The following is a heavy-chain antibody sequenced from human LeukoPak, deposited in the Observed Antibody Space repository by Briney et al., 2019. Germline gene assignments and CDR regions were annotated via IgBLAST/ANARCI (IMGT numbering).Heavy chain of an antibody. CDR2: IKKDGSVK. V-gene: IGHV3-7*01. Sequence: GGSLRLSCVASGFSLSDSWMSWARQAPGKGLEWVADIKKDGSVKEYVDSVKGRFTISRDNAKNTLYLQMDSLRAEDTAVYYCATYTHWVAGDVWGQGTTVSVSS. J-gene: IGHJ6*02. CDR3: ATYTHWVAGDV. D-gene: IGHD2-2*02. CDR1: GFSLSDSW.